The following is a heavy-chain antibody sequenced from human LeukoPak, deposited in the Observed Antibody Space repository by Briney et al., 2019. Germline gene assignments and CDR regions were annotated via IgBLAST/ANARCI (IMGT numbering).Heavy chain of an antibody. CDR1: GGSISRSSYF. CDR2: IYYSGTA. J-gene: IGHJ4*02. D-gene: IGHD5-12*01. Sequence: SETLSLTCAVSGGSISRSSYFWVWIRQPPGKALEWIGSIYYSGTAYYGPYFKSRVTISVDTSKNHFSLKLSSVTAADTAVYYCARPEYSGYDFANWGQGTLVTVSS. CDR3: ARPEYSGYDFAN. V-gene: IGHV4-39*02.